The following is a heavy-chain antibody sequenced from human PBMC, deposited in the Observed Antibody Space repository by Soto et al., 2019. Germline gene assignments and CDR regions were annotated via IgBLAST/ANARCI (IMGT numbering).Heavy chain of an antibody. Sequence: DVQLVESGGGLVQPGASLRLSCAASGFTFSSYWMHWIRQAPGKGLVWVSRVSSDGSSTVYANSVKGRLTISRDNAKNTLYLQMNSLSDEDTAVYYCARGLPNHSSFDSWGQGTLVTVSS. V-gene: IGHV3-74*01. D-gene: IGHD5-12*01. CDR2: VSSDGSST. J-gene: IGHJ4*02. CDR3: ARGLPNHSSFDS. CDR1: GFTFSSYW.